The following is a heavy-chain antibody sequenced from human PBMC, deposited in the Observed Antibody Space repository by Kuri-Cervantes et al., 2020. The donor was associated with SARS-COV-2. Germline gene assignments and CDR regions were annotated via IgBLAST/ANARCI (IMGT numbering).Heavy chain of an antibody. CDR1: GYTFSAYD. J-gene: IGHJ4*02. Sequence: ASVKVSCKASGYTFSAYDMHWVRQAPGQGLEWMGRINPNSGGTNYAQNFQGRVTMTRDTSISTAYMELSSLRSDDTAFYYCATVGDYYDSSAYFEYWGQGTLVTVSS. CDR3: ATVGDYYDSSAYFEY. CDR2: INPNSGGT. V-gene: IGHV1-2*06. D-gene: IGHD3-22*01.